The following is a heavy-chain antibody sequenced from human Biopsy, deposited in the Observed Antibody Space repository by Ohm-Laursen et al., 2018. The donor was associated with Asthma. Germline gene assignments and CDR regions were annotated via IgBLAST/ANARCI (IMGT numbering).Heavy chain of an antibody. CDR2: IIPIVGTT. V-gene: IGHV1-69*01. J-gene: IGHJ2*01. CDR1: GGTFSSDA. D-gene: IGHD3-16*01. Sequence: SSVKVSCKASGGTFSSDAIGWVRQAPGQGLEWMGGIIPIVGTTAYAQKFQGRVTITADEATSTAYMELSSLRSEDMAVYYCARDQGDFWFFDLWGRGSLVTVSS. CDR3: ARDQGDFWFFDL.